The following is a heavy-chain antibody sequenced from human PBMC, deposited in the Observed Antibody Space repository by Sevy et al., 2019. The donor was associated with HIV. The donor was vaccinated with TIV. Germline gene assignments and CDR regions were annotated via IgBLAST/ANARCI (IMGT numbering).Heavy chain of an antibody. CDR3: GRHLVGINTYHYGMDV. J-gene: IGHJ6*02. Sequence: SDTLSLTCTVSGGSISSFYWSWIRQSPGKGLEWIGYIYYSGSTNYNPSLKSRVTISVDTSKSQFSLKLRSVTAADTAVYYCGRHLVGINTYHYGMDVWGQGTQVTVSS. CDR1: GGSISSFY. V-gene: IGHV4-59*08. D-gene: IGHD1-26*01. CDR2: IYYSGST.